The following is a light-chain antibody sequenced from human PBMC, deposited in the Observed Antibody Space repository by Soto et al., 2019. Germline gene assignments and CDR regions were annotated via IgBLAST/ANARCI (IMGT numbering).Light chain of an antibody. CDR3: QQYGTSFWT. CDR1: QSVSSNY. CDR2: GAS. Sequence: DMVLTQSPGTLSLSPEERATLSCRTSQSVSSNYLAWYQQKPGQAPRLLIYGASTRATGIPDRFSGSGSGADFTLTIGRLEPEDFAVYYCQQYGTSFWTFGQGTKVDIK. J-gene: IGKJ1*01. V-gene: IGKV3-20*01.